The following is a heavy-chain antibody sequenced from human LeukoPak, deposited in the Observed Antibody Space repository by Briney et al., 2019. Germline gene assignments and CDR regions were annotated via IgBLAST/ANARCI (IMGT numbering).Heavy chain of an antibody. CDR2: FHITGST. CDR3: AKDGLYSYGYSYFDY. J-gene: IGHJ4*02. D-gene: IGHD5-18*01. V-gene: IGHV4-4*07. CDR1: GGSISSYH. Sequence: SETLSLTCTVSGGSISSYHWSWIRQPAGKGLEWIGRFHITGSTNYNPSLKSRVTMSIDTSKNQFSLKLSSVTAADTAVYYCAKDGLYSYGYSYFDYWGQGTLVTVFS.